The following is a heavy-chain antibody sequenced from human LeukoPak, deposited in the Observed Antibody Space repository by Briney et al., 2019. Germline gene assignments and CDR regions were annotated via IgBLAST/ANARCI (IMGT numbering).Heavy chain of an antibody. CDR1: GFTFSSYS. D-gene: IGHD5-24*01. Sequence: SGGSLRLSCAASGFTFSSYSMNWVRQAPGKGLEWVSSISSSSSYIYYADSVKGRFTISRDNAKNTLYLQMHSLRAEDTAVYYCAREGDGYNDAFDIWGQGTMVTVSS. CDR2: ISSSSSYI. V-gene: IGHV3-21*01. J-gene: IGHJ3*02. CDR3: AREGDGYNDAFDI.